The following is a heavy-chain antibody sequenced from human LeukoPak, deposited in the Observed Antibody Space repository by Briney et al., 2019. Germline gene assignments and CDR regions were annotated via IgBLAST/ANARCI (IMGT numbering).Heavy chain of an antibody. CDR2: SIPIFGTA. CDR1: GGTFSSYA. V-gene: IGHV1-69*13. CDR3: ARDTYSSSWFGYFDL. Sequence: AAVKVSCKASGGTFSSYAIIWVRQAPGQGLEWMGGSIPIFGTANYAQKFQGRVTITADESTSTAYMELSSLRSEDTAVYSCARDTYSSSWFGYFDLWGRGTLVTVSS. J-gene: IGHJ2*01. D-gene: IGHD6-13*01.